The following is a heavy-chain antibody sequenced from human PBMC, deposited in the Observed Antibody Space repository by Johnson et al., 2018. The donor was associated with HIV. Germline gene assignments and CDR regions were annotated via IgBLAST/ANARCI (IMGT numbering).Heavy chain of an antibody. Sequence: QMLLVESGGGVVQPGRSLRLTCAASGFTFSSYGMHWVRQAPGKGLEWVAVISFDGSNKSYADSVKGRFTISRDNSKNMLYLQMNSLRAEDTAVYYCAKGDYGDYEGSDAFDIWGQGTMVTVSS. V-gene: IGHV3-30*18. CDR3: AKGDYGDYEGSDAFDI. CDR2: ISFDGSNK. J-gene: IGHJ3*02. D-gene: IGHD4-17*01. CDR1: GFTFSSYG.